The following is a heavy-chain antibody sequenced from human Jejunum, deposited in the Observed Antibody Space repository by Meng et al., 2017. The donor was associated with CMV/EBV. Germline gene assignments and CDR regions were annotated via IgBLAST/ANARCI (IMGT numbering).Heavy chain of an antibody. CDR2: SKNKANSYTT. V-gene: IGHV3-72*01. D-gene: IGHD3-22*01. CDR1: SEHD. Sequence: SEHDMDWVRQGTGKGLEWVGSSKNKANSYTTEYAASVKGRFIISRDESKNSLYLQINSLKVEDTAVYYCARGKRDSSGYSFDYWGQGTLVTVSS. CDR3: ARGKRDSSGYSFDY. J-gene: IGHJ4*02.